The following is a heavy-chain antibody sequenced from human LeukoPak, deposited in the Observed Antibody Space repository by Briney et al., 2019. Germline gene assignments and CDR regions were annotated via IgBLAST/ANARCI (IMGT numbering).Heavy chain of an antibody. J-gene: IGHJ6*02. D-gene: IGHD3-10*01. Sequence: PGGSLRLSCAASGFTVSSNYMSWVRQAPGKGLEWVSVIYSGGSTYYADSVKGRFAISRDNSKNTLYLQMNSLRAEDTAVYYCARVLLSGGGHYGMDVWGQGTTVTVSS. CDR1: GFTVSSNY. CDR2: IYSGGST. V-gene: IGHV3-53*01. CDR3: ARVLLSGGGHYGMDV.